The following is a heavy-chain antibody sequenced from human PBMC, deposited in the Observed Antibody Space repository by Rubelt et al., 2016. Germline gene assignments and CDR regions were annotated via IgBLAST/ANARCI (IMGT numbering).Heavy chain of an antibody. D-gene: IGHD3-22*01. CDR1: GGSISSSYW. J-gene: IGHJ4*02. Sequence: QVQLQESGPGLVKPSGTLSLNCAVSGGSISSSYWWSWVRQPPGKGLEWIGSIYYRGGTYSNPSLKSRVTRSVETSKNQFSLKLSAVTAADTAVYYCASGTAMIVVVTYDYWGQGTLVTVSS. CDR2: IYYRGGT. CDR3: ASGTAMIVVVTYDY. V-gene: IGHV4-4*02.